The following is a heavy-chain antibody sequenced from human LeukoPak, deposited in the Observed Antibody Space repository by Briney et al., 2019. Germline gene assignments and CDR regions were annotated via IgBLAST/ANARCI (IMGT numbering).Heavy chain of an antibody. CDR2: ISSSSSYI. Sequence: GGSLRLSCAASGFTFSSYSMNWVRQAPGKGLEWVSSISSSSSYIYYADSVKGRFTISRDNAKNSLYLQMSSLRAEDTAVYYCARRRPDYYDSSGYYREDYWGQGTLVTVSS. V-gene: IGHV3-21*01. CDR1: GFTFSSYS. J-gene: IGHJ4*02. D-gene: IGHD3-22*01. CDR3: ARRRPDYYDSSGYYREDY.